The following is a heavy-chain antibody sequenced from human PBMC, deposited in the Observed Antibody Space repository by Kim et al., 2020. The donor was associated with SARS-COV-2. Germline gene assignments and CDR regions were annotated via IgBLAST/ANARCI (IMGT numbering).Heavy chain of an antibody. Sequence: SLTGYAGSVKGRFTISRENVKNTVYRQMSSLRAEDTALYYCTRGGDGMDVWGQGTTVTVSS. CDR3: TRGGDGMDV. J-gene: IGHJ6*02. CDR2: SLT. V-gene: IGHV3-74*01.